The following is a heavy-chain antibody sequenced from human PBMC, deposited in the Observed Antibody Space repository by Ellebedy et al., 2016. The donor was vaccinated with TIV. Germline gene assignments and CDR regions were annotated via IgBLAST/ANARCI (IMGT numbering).Heavy chain of an antibody. CDR2: ISGSGDST. Sequence: PGGSLRLSCAASGFSFSSYVMTWVRQAPGKGLEWVSGISGSGDSTYNADYVRGRFTISRDNSKNTLYLQMNSLRDEDTAFYYCAKNPACGNYLNAFEIWGRGTRVTVSS. J-gene: IGHJ3*02. V-gene: IGHV3-23*01. CDR1: GFSFSSYV. D-gene: IGHD5-24*01. CDR3: AKNPACGNYLNAFEI.